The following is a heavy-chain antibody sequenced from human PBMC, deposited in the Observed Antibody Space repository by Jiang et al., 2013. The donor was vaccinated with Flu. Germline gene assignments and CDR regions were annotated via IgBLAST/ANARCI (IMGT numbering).Heavy chain of an antibody. Sequence: GLVKPSETLSLTCTVSSGSISSSSYYWGWIRQPPGKGLEWIGSIYYSGSTYYNPSLKSRVTISVDTSKNQFSLKLSSVTAADTAVYYCARLAGDYYDRLPGFDYWGQGTLVTVSS. CDR2: IYYSGST. J-gene: IGHJ4*02. V-gene: IGHV4-39*01. CDR3: ARLAGDYYDRLPGFDY. D-gene: IGHD3-22*01. CDR1: SGSISSSSYY.